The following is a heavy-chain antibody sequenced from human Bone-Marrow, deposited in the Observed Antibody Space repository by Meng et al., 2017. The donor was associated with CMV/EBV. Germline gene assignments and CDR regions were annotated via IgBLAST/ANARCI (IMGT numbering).Heavy chain of an antibody. J-gene: IGHJ4*02. CDR2: ISYDGSNK. Sequence: GESLKISCAASGFTFSSYAMHWVRQAPGKGLEWVAVISYDGSNKYYADSVKGRFTISRDNSKNTLYLQMNSLRAEDTAVYYCARGPYYGSGSYVLWGQGTLVTVSS. CDR3: ARGPYYGSGSYVL. D-gene: IGHD3-10*01. V-gene: IGHV3-30-3*01. CDR1: GFTFSSYA.